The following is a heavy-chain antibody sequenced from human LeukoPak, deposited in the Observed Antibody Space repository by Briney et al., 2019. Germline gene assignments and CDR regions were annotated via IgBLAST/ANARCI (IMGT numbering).Heavy chain of an antibody. CDR1: GYTFISYD. D-gene: IGHD5-24*01. V-gene: IGHV1-8*01. Sequence: ASVKVSCKASGYTFISYDINWVRQATGQGLEWMGWMNPNSGNTGYAQKFQGRVTMTRNTSISTAYMELSSLRSEDTAVYYCARGPRDGYNYVNYYYYMDVWGKGTTVTISS. CDR3: ARGPRDGYNYVNYYYYMDV. CDR2: MNPNSGNT. J-gene: IGHJ6*03.